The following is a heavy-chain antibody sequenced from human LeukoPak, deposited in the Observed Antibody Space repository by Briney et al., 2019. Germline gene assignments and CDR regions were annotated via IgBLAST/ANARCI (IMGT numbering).Heavy chain of an antibody. J-gene: IGHJ4*02. Sequence: GGSLRLSCAASGFTFSSHWMHWVRQAPGRGLVWVSRINTDGSSTNYADSVKGRFTISRDNAKNTVYLQMNSLRDEDTTVYYCGRGLGGQGDYWGQGTLVTVSS. CDR2: INTDGSST. V-gene: IGHV3-74*01. CDR3: GRGLGGQGDY. D-gene: IGHD3-16*01. CDR1: GFTFSSHW.